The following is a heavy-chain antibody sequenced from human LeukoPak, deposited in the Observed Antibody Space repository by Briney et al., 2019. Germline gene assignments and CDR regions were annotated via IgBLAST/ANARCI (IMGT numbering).Heavy chain of an antibody. D-gene: IGHD3-22*01. V-gene: IGHV4-34*01. Sequence: SETLSLTCAVYGGSFSGYYWSWIRQPPGKGLEWIGEINHSGSTNYNPSLKSRVTISVDTSKNQFSLKLSSATAADTAVYYCARGVYHDSSGYYETPFDYWGQGTLVTVSS. CDR3: ARGVYHDSSGYYETPFDY. CDR2: INHSGST. J-gene: IGHJ4*02. CDR1: GGSFSGYY.